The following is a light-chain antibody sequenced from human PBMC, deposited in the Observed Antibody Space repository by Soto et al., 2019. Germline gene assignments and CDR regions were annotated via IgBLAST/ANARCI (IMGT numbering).Light chain of an antibody. CDR2: GAS. CDR1: QSVSSSY. J-gene: IGKJ1*01. Sequence: EIVLTQSPGTLPLSPGERATLSCRASQSVSSSYLAGYQQKPGQAPRLLNYGASSRATGIPDRFSGSGSGTDFTLTISRLEPEDFAVYYCQRYGSSPETFGQGAKGEIK. V-gene: IGKV3-20*01. CDR3: QRYGSSPET.